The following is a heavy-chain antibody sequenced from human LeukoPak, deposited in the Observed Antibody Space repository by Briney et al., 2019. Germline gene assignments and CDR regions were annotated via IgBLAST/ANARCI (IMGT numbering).Heavy chain of an antibody. CDR3: ARSRYSGSHFDY. J-gene: IGHJ4*02. CDR2: ISSSSTNTM. V-gene: IGHV3-48*04. Sequence: GSLRLSCAASGFPFSSYSMNWVRQAPGKGLKWVSYISSSSTNTMHYADSVKGRFTISRDNAKNSLYLQMNSLRAEDTAVYYCARSRYSGSHFDYWGQGTLVTVSS. D-gene: IGHD1-26*01. CDR1: GFPFSSYS.